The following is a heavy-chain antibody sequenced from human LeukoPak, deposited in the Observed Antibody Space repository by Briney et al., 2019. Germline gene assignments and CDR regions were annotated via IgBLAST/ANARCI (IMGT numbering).Heavy chain of an antibody. J-gene: IGHJ4*02. CDR1: GFTFSSYG. CDR3: ARDDRLYYYGSGSYFLVY. D-gene: IGHD3-10*01. Sequence: GGSLRLSCAASGFTFSSYGMHWVRQAPGKGLEWVAFIRYDGSNKYYADSVKGRFTISRDNTKNMVFLQMNSLRAEDTAVYYCARDDRLYYYGSGSYFLVYWGQGPLVSVSS. CDR2: IRYDGSNK. V-gene: IGHV3-30*02.